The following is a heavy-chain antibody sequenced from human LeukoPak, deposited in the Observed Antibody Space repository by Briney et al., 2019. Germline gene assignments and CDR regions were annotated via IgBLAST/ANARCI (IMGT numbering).Heavy chain of an antibody. D-gene: IGHD3-10*01. CDR1: GGSISSGDYY. CDR2: IYYSGST. V-gene: IGHV4-30-4*01. Sequence: SETLSLTCTVSGGSISSGDYYWSWIRQPPGKGLEWIGYIYYSGSTYYNPSLKSRVTISVGTSKNQFSLKLSSVTAADTAVYYCARVMLLWFGEVDVWGQGTTVTVSS. CDR3: ARVMLLWFGEVDV. J-gene: IGHJ6*02.